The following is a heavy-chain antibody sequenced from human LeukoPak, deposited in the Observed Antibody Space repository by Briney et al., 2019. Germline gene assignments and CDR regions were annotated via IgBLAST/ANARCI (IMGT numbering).Heavy chain of an antibody. Sequence: ASVKVSCKASGYTFTSYGISWVRQAPGQGLEWMGWISAYNGNTNYAQKLQGRVTMTRDTSASTAYMELSSLRSEDTAVYYCAGVLLWFGESNWFDPWGQGTLVTVSS. CDR3: AGVLLWFGESNWFDP. CDR1: GYTFTSYG. V-gene: IGHV1-18*01. D-gene: IGHD3-10*01. J-gene: IGHJ5*02. CDR2: ISAYNGNT.